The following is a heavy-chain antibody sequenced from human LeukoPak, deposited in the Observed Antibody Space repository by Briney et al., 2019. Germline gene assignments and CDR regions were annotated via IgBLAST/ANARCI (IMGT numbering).Heavy chain of an antibody. V-gene: IGHV4-30-4*01. Sequence: SETLSLTCTVSGGSISSGDYYWSWIRQPPGKGLEWIGYIYYSGSTYYNPSLKSRVTISVDTSKNQFSLKLSSVTAADTAVYYCAREIGSDGFDPWGQGNLVTVSS. J-gene: IGHJ5*02. D-gene: IGHD2-15*01. CDR1: GGSISSGDYY. CDR3: AREIGSDGFDP. CDR2: IYYSGST.